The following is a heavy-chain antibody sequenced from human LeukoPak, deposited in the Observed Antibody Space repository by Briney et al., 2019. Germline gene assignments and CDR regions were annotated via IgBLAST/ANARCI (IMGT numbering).Heavy chain of an antibody. CDR3: ARDFVWFGDDAFDI. V-gene: IGHV1-2*02. D-gene: IGHD3-10*01. J-gene: IGHJ3*02. CDR1: GYTFTGYY. Sequence: ASVKVSCKASGYTFTGYYMHWVRQAPGQGLEWMGWINPNSGGTNYAQKFQGRVTMTRDTSISTAYMELSRLRSDDTAVYYCARDFVWFGDDAFDIWGQGTMVTVSS. CDR2: INPNSGGT.